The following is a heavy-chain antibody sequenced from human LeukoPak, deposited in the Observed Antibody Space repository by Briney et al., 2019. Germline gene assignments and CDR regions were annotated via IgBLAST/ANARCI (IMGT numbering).Heavy chain of an antibody. CDR2: IYYSGST. Sequence: SETLSLTCTVSGGSISSSNWWGWIRQPPGKGLEWIGYIYYSGSTYYNPSLKSRVTMSVDTSKNQFSLKLSSVTAVDTAVYYCASLGVAGTDYFDYWGQGTLVTVSS. CDR3: ASLGVAGTDYFDY. V-gene: IGHV4-28*01. CDR1: GGSISSSNW. J-gene: IGHJ4*02. D-gene: IGHD6-19*01.